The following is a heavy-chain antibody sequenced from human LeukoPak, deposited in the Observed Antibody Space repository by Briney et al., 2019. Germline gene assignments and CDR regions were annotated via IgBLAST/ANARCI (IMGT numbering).Heavy chain of an antibody. CDR2: INPNSGDT. Sequence: ASVKVSCKASGYTFTGYYMHWVRQAPGQGLEWMGGINPNSGDTNYAQKFQGRVTMTRDTSTSTAYMELSRLRSDDTAVYYCARDFNWDTAMVDYWGQGTLVTVSS. V-gene: IGHV1-2*02. J-gene: IGHJ4*02. D-gene: IGHD5-18*01. CDR1: GYTFTGYY. CDR3: ARDFNWDTAMVDY.